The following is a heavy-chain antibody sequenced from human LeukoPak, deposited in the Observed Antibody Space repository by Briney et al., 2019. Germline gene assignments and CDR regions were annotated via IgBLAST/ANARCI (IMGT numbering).Heavy chain of an antibody. V-gene: IGHV1-8*03. CDR3: SIRNFDWFHP. CDR1: GYTFTNYD. J-gene: IGHJ5*02. CDR2: VNPNSGKA. Sequence: ASVKVSCKASGYTFTNYDINWVRQATGQGLEWTGWVNPNSGKAGYAHKFQGRVTITRNPSITTAYVELGSLSSDAPAVYYCSIRNFDWFHPWGQGPLVTVSS.